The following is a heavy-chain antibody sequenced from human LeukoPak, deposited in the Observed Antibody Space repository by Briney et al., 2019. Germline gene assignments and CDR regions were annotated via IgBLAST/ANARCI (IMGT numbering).Heavy chain of an antibody. D-gene: IGHD2/OR15-2a*01. V-gene: IGHV3-53*01. CDR2: IYSGGNT. J-gene: IGHJ4*02. CDR3: ARDDRQPYFDYFDY. Sequence: GGSLRLSCTVSGFTVSSNSWSWVRQAPGKGLEWVSFIYSGGNTHYSDSVKGRFTLSRDNSKNTLYLQMNSLRAEDTAVYYCARDDRQPYFDYFDYWGQGTLVTVSS. CDR1: GFTVSSNS.